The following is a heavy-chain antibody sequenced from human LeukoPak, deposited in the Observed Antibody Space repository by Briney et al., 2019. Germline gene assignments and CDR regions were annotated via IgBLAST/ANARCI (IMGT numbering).Heavy chain of an antibody. D-gene: IGHD4-17*01. Sequence: SETLSLTCSVSGGSFRSYYWSWIRQPPGKGLEWIGEINHSGSTNYNPSLKSRVTISVDTSKNQFSLKLSSVTAADTAVYYCARVLVGTTVTTLPPGWFDPWGQGTLVTVSS. J-gene: IGHJ5*02. CDR1: GGSFRSYY. CDR2: INHSGST. CDR3: ARVLVGTTVTTLPPGWFDP. V-gene: IGHV4-34*01.